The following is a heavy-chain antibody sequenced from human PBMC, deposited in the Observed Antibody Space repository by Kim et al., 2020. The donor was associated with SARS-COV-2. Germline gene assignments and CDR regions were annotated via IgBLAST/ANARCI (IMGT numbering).Heavy chain of an antibody. J-gene: IGHJ4*02. D-gene: IGHD3-22*01. Sequence: ASVKVSCKASGYTFTSYGISWVRQAPGQGLEWMGWISAYNGNTNYAQKLQGRVTMTTDTSTSTAYMELRSLRSDDTAVYYCARGYYYDSSGYFPFDYWGQGTLVTVSS. V-gene: IGHV1-18*01. CDR2: ISAYNGNT. CDR3: ARGYYYDSSGYFPFDY. CDR1: GYTFTSYG.